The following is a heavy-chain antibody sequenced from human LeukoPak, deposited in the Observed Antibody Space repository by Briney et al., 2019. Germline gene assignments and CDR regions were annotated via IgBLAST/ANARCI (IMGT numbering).Heavy chain of an antibody. J-gene: IGHJ4*02. D-gene: IGHD3-22*01. CDR2: ISYDGSNK. V-gene: IGHV3-30-3*01. CDR1: GFTFSSYA. Sequence: GSLRLSCAASGFTFSSYAMHWVRQAPGKGLEWVAVISYDGSNKYYADSVKGRFTISRDNSKNTLYLQMNSLRAEDTAVYYCARESLYYYDSSGYYTPNYWGQGTLVTVSS. CDR3: ARESLYYYDSSGYYTPNY.